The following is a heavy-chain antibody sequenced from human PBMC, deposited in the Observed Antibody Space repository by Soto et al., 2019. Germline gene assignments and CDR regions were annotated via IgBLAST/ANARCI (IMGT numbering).Heavy chain of an antibody. CDR2: ISYDGSNK. CDR3: AKAISIQLWLLSYYGMDV. J-gene: IGHJ6*02. V-gene: IGHV3-30*18. Sequence: GGSLRLSCAASGLTFSSYGMHWVRQAPGKGLEWVAVISYDGSNKYYADSVKGRFTISRDNSKNTLYLQMNSLRAEDTAVYYCAKAISIQLWLLSYYGMDVWGQGTTVTVSS. CDR1: GLTFSSYG. D-gene: IGHD5-18*01.